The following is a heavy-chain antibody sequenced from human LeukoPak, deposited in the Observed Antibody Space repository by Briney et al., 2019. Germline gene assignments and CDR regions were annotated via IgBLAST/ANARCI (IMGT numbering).Heavy chain of an antibody. V-gene: IGHV3-64D*06. J-gene: IGHJ6*02. CDR1: GFTFSTYA. D-gene: IGHD3-22*01. Sequence: GGSLRLSCSASGFTFSTYAMYWVRQAPGKGLEYVSAVSSNGGSTYYADSVKGRFAISRDNSKNTLWLQMSSLRAEDTAVYYCVKDRIYDSSGYYYVFHYYYGMDVWGQGTTVTVSS. CDR3: VKDRIYDSSGYYYVFHYYYGMDV. CDR2: VSSNGGST.